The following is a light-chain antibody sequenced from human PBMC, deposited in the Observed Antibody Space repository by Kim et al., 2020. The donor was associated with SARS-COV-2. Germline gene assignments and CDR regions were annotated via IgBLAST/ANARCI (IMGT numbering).Light chain of an antibody. J-gene: IGLJ2*01. V-gene: IGLV7-46*01. CDR3: LLSYSGLVF. CDR1: TGAVTNSHS. Sequence: QAVVTQEPSMTVSPGGTVTLTCGSSTGAVTNSHSPYWFQQKPGQAPRTLIYDSSHKHSWTPARFSGSLLGGNAALTLSGAQPEDEADYYCLLSYSGLVFFGGGTQLTVL. CDR2: DSS.